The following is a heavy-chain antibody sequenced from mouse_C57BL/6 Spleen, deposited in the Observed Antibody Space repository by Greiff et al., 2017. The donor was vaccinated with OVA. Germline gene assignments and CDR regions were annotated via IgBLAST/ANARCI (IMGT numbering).Heavy chain of an antibody. CDR2: INPNNGGT. J-gene: IGHJ1*03. V-gene: IGHV1-18*01. D-gene: IGHD1-1*01. CDR1: GYTFTDYN. CDR3: ARAGITTVSATGYFDD. Sequence: EVKVVESGPELVKPGASVKIPCKASGYTFTDYNMDWVKQSHGKSLEWIGDINPNNGGTIYNQKFKGKATLTVDKSSSTAYMELRSLTSEDTAVYYCARAGITTVSATGYFDDWGTGTTVTVSS.